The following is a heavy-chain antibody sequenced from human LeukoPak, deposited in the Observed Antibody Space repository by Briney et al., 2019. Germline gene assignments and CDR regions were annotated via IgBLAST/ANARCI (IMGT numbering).Heavy chain of an antibody. D-gene: IGHD1-14*01. J-gene: IGHJ4*02. Sequence: GGSLRLSCVASGFAFSRFAMNWVRQAPGKGLEWVSIVSGSGGITSSADSVKGRFTISRDNSKNTVYLEMNSLRAEDTAVYYCATEGFDNWGQGTLVSVSS. CDR3: ATEGFDN. V-gene: IGHV3-23*01. CDR2: VSGSGGIT. CDR1: GFAFSRFA.